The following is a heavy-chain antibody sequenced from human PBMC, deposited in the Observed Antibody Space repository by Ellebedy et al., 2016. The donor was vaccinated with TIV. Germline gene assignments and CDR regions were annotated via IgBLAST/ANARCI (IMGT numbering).Heavy chain of an antibody. D-gene: IGHD3-22*01. CDR1: GFTFSSYW. V-gene: IGHV3-74*01. Sequence: GESLKISXAASGFTFSSYWMHWVRQAPGKGLVWVSRINSDGSSTSYADSVKGRFTLSRDNAKNTLYLQMNSLRAEDTAVYYCARDPIDSSGYMADAFDIWGQGTMVTVSS. CDR2: INSDGSST. J-gene: IGHJ3*02. CDR3: ARDPIDSSGYMADAFDI.